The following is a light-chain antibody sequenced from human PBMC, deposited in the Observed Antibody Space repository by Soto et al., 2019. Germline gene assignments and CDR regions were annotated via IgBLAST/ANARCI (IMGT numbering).Light chain of an antibody. J-gene: IGLJ1*01. CDR2: EVS. Sequence: QSALTQPASVSGSAGQSITISCTGTSSDVGGYNYVSWYQQHPGKVPKLMIYEVSNRPSGVSNRFSGSKFGNTASLTISGLQAEDEADYYCSSYTSSSTENVFGTGTKVTVL. V-gene: IGLV2-14*01. CDR3: SSYTSSSTENV. CDR1: SSDVGGYNY.